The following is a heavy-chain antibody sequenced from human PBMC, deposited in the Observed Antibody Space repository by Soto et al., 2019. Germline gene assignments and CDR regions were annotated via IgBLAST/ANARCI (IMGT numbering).Heavy chain of an antibody. V-gene: IGHV5-51*01. CDR3: ARPVGYCTGGSCHTGPYDAFDI. CDR1: GYSFTSYW. Sequence: PGESLKISCKGSGYSFTSYWIGWVRQMPGKGLEWMGIIYPGDSDTRYSPSFQGQVTISADKSISTAYLQWSSLKASDTAMYYCARPVGYCTGGSCHTGPYDAFDIWGQGTMVTVSS. J-gene: IGHJ3*02. CDR2: IYPGDSDT. D-gene: IGHD2-15*01.